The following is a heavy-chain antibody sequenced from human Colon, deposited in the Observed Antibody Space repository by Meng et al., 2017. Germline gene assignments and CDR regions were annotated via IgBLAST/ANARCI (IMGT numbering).Heavy chain of an antibody. D-gene: IGHD1-14*01. CDR2: INYTGST. V-gene: IGHV4-34*01. CDR1: AGSFIVYY. Sequence: QVPLQPWASVLLKPSETLSLSFGVHAGSFIVYYWYWIRQSPGKGLEWIGEINYTGSTSYNPSLRSRVTISVDKSKNHLSLSLSSVTAADTAVYYCAKAAAYNLDIWGQGTLVTVSS. CDR3: AKAAAYNLDI. J-gene: IGHJ4*02.